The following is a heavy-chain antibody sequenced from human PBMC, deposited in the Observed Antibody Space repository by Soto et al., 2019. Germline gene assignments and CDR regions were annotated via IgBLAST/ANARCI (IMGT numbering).Heavy chain of an antibody. CDR2: FDPEDGET. CDR1: RSTLTELS. CDR3: ATGTTIFSWFDP. V-gene: IGHV1-24*01. J-gene: IGHJ5*02. Sequence: GASVKVSCKVSRSTLTELSMPWVRQAPGKGLEWMGGFDPEDGETIYAQKFQGRVRMTEDTSTDTAYMELSSLRSEDTAVYYCATGTTIFSWFDPWGQGTLVTVSS. D-gene: IGHD1-7*01.